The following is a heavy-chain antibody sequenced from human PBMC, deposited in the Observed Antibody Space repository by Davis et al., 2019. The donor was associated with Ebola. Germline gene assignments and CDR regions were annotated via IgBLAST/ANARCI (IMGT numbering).Heavy chain of an antibody. Sequence: GESLKISCAASGFTFSSYEMNWVRQAPGKGLEWVSYISGSGTTIYYADSVKGRFTISRDNAKNSLYLQMNNLRADDTAVYYCARDRCSGGSCPDSYGMDVWGQGTTVTVSS. CDR1: GFTFSSYE. D-gene: IGHD2-15*01. CDR2: ISGSGTTI. V-gene: IGHV3-48*03. CDR3: ARDRCSGGSCPDSYGMDV. J-gene: IGHJ6*02.